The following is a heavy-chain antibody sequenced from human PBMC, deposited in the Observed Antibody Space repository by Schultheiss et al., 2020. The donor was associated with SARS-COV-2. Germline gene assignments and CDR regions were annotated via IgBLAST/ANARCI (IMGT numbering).Heavy chain of an antibody. CDR3: AREVTMVRGADDAFDI. CDR2: IKQDGSEK. Sequence: GGSLRLSCAASGFTFSSYWMSWVRQAPGKGLEWVANIKQDGSEKYYVDSVKGRFTISRDNAKNSLYLQMNSLRAEDTAVYYCAREVTMVRGADDAFDIWGQGTTVTVSS. CDR1: GFTFSSYW. V-gene: IGHV3-7*03. J-gene: IGHJ3*02. D-gene: IGHD3-10*01.